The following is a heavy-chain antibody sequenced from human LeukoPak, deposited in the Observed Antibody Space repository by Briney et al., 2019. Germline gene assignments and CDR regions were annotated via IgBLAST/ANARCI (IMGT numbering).Heavy chain of an antibody. J-gene: IGHJ4*02. CDR3: ARVVPPTDYGSGSYFWDPYYFDY. CDR1: GFTFSNFA. V-gene: IGHV3-23*01. Sequence: PGGSLRLSCAASGFTFSNFAMSWVRQAPGTGLECVSGINRYGDSTYYADSVKGRFTISRDNSKNTLYLQMNSLRAEDTAVYYCARVVPPTDYGSGSYFWDPYYFDYWGQGTLVTVSS. CDR2: INRYGDST. D-gene: IGHD3-10*01.